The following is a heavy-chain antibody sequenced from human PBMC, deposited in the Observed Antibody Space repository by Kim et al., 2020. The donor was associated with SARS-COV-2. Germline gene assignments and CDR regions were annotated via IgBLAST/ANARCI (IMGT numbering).Heavy chain of an antibody. CDR1: GFIFDNYA. D-gene: IGHD2-21*02. CDR2: IDWSGGTT. Sequence: GGSLRLSCAASGFIFDNYAMNWVRQAPGKGLEWVSGIDWSGGTTGYSESVKGRFTISRDNVKNSLSLQMSSLRAEYTALYYCARLRRGNGVTDALDIWGQGTMVTVSS. V-gene: IGHV3-20*04. J-gene: IGHJ3*02. CDR3: ARLRRGNGVTDALDI.